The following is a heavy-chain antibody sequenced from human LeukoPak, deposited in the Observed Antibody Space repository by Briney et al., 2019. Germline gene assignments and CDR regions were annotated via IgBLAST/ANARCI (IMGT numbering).Heavy chain of an antibody. CDR3: ARGNIATRRGGNWFDP. J-gene: IGHJ5*02. D-gene: IGHD6-6*01. Sequence: GASVKVSCKASGYTFTGDFIHWVRQAPGQGLEWMGWINSDSGGTNYARKFQGRVTMTRDTSISTAYMELSSLRSDDTAVFYCARGNIATRRGGNWFDPWGQGTLVTVSS. V-gene: IGHV1-2*02. CDR1: GYTFTGDF. CDR2: INSDSGGT.